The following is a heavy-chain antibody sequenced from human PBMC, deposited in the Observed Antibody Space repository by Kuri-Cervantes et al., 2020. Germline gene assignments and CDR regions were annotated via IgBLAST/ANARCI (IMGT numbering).Heavy chain of an antibody. V-gene: IGHV3-30-3*01. Sequence: GESLKISCTASGFTLSRYPMHWVRQAPGKGLEWVAVISYDGSNEYYADSVKGRFTISRDNSKNTLYLQMNSLRAEDTAVYYCARCLQLLFYYYMDVWGKGTTVTVSS. CDR2: ISYDGSNE. J-gene: IGHJ6*03. CDR1: GFTLSRYP. D-gene: IGHD2-2*01. CDR3: ARCLQLLFYYYMDV.